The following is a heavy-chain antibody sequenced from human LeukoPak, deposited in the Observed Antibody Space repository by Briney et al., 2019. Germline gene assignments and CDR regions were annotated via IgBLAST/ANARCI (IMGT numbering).Heavy chain of an antibody. CDR2: IYHSGST. Sequence: SGTLSLTCAVSGGSISSSNWWSWVRQPPGKGLEWIGEIYHSGSTNYNPTLKSRVTISVDKSKNQFSLKLSSVTAADTAVYYCARVPDIAVATTFDYWGQGTLVTVSS. CDR1: GGSISSSNW. D-gene: IGHD6-19*01. CDR3: ARVPDIAVATTFDY. J-gene: IGHJ4*02. V-gene: IGHV4-4*02.